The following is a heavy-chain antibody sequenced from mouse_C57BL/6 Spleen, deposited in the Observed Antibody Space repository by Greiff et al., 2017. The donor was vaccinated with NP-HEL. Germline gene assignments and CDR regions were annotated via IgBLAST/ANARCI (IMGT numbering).Heavy chain of an antibody. J-gene: IGHJ2*01. Sequence: QVQLQQPGAELVKPGASVKLSCKASGYNFTSYWVQWVKQRPGQGLEWIGEIDPSDSYTNYNQKFKGKATLTVDTSSSTAYMQLSSLTSEDSAVYYCARSGDYDFDYWGQGTTLTVSS. CDR2: IDPSDSYT. CDR1: GYNFTSYW. V-gene: IGHV1-50*01. D-gene: IGHD2-4*01. CDR3: ARSGDYDFDY.